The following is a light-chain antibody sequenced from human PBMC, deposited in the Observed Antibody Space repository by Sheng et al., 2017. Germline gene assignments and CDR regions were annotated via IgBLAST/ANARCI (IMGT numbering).Light chain of an antibody. CDR1: KLGDNY. J-gene: IGLJ2*01. V-gene: IGLV3-1*01. CDR3: QVWDSRSDQLV. CDR2: QDK. Sequence: SYELTQPPSVSVSPGQTASITCSGDKLGDNYASWYQLKPGQSPVLVIYQDKKRPSGIPEQFSGSSSGDTATLTISGVEAGDEADYFCQVWDSRSDQLVFGGGTKLTVL.